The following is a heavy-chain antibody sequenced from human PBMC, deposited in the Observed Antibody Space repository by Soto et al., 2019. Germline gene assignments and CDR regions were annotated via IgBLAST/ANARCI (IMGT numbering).Heavy chain of an antibody. D-gene: IGHD6-19*01. CDR2: TYYRSKWHN. CDR1: GDSVSSNSAA. J-gene: IGHJ4*02. V-gene: IGHV6-1*01. CDR3: AGQHQWLDS. Sequence: SQTLSLTCAISGDSVSSNSAAWNWIRQSPSRGLEWLGRTYYRSKWHNDFAVSVKSRITIKADTSKNQFSPQLNSVTPEDTAVYYCAGQHQWLDSWGQGTLVTVSS.